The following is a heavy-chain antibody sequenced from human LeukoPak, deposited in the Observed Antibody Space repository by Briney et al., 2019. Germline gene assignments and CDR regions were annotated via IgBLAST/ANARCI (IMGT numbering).Heavy chain of an antibody. V-gene: IGHV3-30*03. D-gene: IGHD3-10*01. CDR2: ISYDEMYQ. CDR1: GFTFNIYG. CDR3: ARDRDYYGSGSDY. J-gene: IGHJ4*02. Sequence: GGSLRLSCAASGFTFNIYGMHWVRQAPGKGLEWVAGISYDEMYQYYADSVKGRFTISRDNSKNTLFLQMNSLRAEDTAIYYCARDRDYYGSGSDYWGQGTLVTVSS.